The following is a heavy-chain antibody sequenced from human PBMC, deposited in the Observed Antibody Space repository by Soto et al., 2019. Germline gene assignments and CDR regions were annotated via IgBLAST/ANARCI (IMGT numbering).Heavy chain of an antibody. CDR2: ISWNSGSI. CDR3: AKDIVYYDSSGYSGGMDV. Sequence: SLRLSCAASGFTFDDYAMHWVRQAPGKGLEWVSGISWNSGSIGYADSVKGRFTISRDNAKNSLYLQMNSLRAEDTALYYCAKDIVYYDSSGYSGGMDVWGQGTTVTVSS. J-gene: IGHJ6*02. D-gene: IGHD3-22*01. CDR1: GFTFDDYA. V-gene: IGHV3-9*01.